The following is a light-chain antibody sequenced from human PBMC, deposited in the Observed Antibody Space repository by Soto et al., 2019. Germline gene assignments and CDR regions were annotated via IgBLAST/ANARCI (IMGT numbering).Light chain of an antibody. J-gene: IGLJ2*01. CDR3: ATWDNSLTVGV. CDR1: SSNIGKDY. CDR2: DNN. Sequence: QSVLTQPPSVSAAPGQKVTISFSGTSSNIGKDYVSWYQQVPGTAPQLLMYDNNKRPSGIPDRFSGSKSGTSATLGITGLQTGDEDDYYCATWDNSLTVGVFGGGTKLTVL. V-gene: IGLV1-51*01.